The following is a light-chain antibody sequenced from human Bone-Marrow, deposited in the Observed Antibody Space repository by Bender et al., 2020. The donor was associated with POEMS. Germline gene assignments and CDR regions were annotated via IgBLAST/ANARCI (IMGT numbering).Light chain of an antibody. Sequence: SYVVTQPPSVSVAPGKAAGITCGGDNIGGKSVHWYRQRPGQAPVMVIYDDSDRPSGIPERFSGSKSGSSASLAIAGLQAEDEATYYCQSFDSSLSGSVFGGGTMLTVL. CDR2: DDS. J-gene: IGLJ3*02. CDR3: QSFDSSLSGSV. V-gene: IGLV3-21*01. CDR1: NIGGKS.